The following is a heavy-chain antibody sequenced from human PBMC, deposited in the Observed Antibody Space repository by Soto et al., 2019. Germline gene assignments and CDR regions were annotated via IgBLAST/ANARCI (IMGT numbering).Heavy chain of an antibody. D-gene: IGHD6-13*01. CDR2: IIPIFGTA. CDR1: GGTFSSYA. Sequence: GASVKVSCKASGGTFSSYAISWVRQAPGQGLEWMGGIIPIFGTANYAQKFQGRVTITADESTSTAYMELSSLRSEDTAVYYCATGYSSSWPMGRGFYYGMDVWGQGTTVTVSS. J-gene: IGHJ6*02. V-gene: IGHV1-69*13. CDR3: ATGYSSSWPMGRGFYYGMDV.